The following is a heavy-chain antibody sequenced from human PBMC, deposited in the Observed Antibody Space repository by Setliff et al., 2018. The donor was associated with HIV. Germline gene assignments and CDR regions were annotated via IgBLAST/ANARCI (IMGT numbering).Heavy chain of an antibody. Sequence: SETLSLTCTVSGGSISNSRYYWSWIRQPPGKGLEWIGSIYYSGSTYYNRSLKSRVTMSVDTSKRQFSLKLDSVTAADTAIYYCARQSTVAAAGFDFWGQGTLVTVSS. CDR1: GGSISNSRYY. D-gene: IGHD6-13*01. V-gene: IGHV4-39*07. CDR3: ARQSTVAAAGFDF. J-gene: IGHJ4*02. CDR2: IYYSGST.